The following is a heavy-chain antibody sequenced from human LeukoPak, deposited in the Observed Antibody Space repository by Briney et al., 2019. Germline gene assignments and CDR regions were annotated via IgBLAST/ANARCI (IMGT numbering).Heavy chain of an antibody. CDR1: GFTFSSYE. CDR2: ISSSGSTI. CDR3: ARGDYYGSGSYYNTKPLYYYGMDV. V-gene: IGHV3-48*03. Sequence: GGSLRLSCAASGFTFSSYEMNWVRQAPGKGLEWVSYISSSGSTIYYADSVKGRFTISRDNAKNSLYLQINSLRAEDTAVYYCARGDYYGSGSYYNTKPLYYYGMDVWGKGTTVTVSS. J-gene: IGHJ6*04. D-gene: IGHD3-10*01.